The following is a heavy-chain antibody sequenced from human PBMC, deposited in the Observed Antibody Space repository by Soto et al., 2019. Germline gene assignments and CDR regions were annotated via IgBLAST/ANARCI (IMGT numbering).Heavy chain of an antibody. V-gene: IGHV4-31*03. CDR2: IYYSGST. J-gene: IGHJ5*02. CDR1: GGSISSGGYY. Sequence: QVQLQESGPGLVKPSQTLSLTCTVSGGSISSGGYYWSWIRQHPGKGLEWIGYIYYSGSTYYNPSLKSRVTISVDTSKNQFSLKLSSVTATDTAVYYCAREAAGILNWFDPWGQGTLVTVSS. CDR3: AREAAGILNWFDP. D-gene: IGHD6-25*01.